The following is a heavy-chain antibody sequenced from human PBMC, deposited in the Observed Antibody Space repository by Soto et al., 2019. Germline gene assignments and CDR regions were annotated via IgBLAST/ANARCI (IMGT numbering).Heavy chain of an antibody. CDR2: IYPGDSDT. CDR1: GYKVSTWHNFTSYW. J-gene: IGHJ6*02. V-gene: IGHV5-51*01. Sequence: GESLKISCMGSGYKVSTWHNFTSYWIAWVRQMPGEGLEWMGIIYPGDSDTRYSPSFQGQVTISADKSINSVYLQWSSLKASDTATYYCARLGFNYDFLSGYYNVHHYYVIDVWAQGTSVTVSS. D-gene: IGHD3-3*01. CDR3: ARLGFNYDFLSGYYNVHHYYVIDV.